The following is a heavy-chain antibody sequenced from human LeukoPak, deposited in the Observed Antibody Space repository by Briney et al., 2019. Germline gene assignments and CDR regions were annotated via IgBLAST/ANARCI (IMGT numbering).Heavy chain of an antibody. J-gene: IGHJ3*02. D-gene: IGHD3-10*01. Sequence: ASVKVSCKASGYTFTGYYMHWVRQAPGKGLEWMGGFDPEDGETIYAQKFQGRVTMTEDASTDTAYMELSSLRSEDTAVYYCATQAYYYKQAFDIWGQGTMVTVSS. CDR3: ATQAYYYKQAFDI. V-gene: IGHV1-24*01. CDR1: GYTFTGYY. CDR2: FDPEDGET.